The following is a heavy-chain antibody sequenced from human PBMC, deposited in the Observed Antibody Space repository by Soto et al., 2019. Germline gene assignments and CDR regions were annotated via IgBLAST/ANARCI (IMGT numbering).Heavy chain of an antibody. J-gene: IGHJ3*02. Sequence: EVQLVESGGGLVQPGGSLRLSCAASGFTFSSYSMNWVRQAPGKGLEWVSYISSSSSTIYYADSVKGRFTISRDNAKNSLYLQMNSLRDEDTAVYYCARDRPYSRHLDAFDIWGQGTMVTVSS. CDR2: ISSSSSTI. V-gene: IGHV3-48*02. CDR1: GFTFSSYS. CDR3: ARDRPYSRHLDAFDI. D-gene: IGHD6-13*01.